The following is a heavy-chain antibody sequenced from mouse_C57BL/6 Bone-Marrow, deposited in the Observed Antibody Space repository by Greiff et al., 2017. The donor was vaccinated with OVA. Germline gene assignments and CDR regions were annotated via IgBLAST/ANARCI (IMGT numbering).Heavy chain of an antibody. CDR1: GYTFTSYW. Sequence: ASGYTFTSYWMHWVKQRPGQGLEWIGNINPSNGGTNYNEKFKSKATLTVDKSSSTAYMQLSSLTSEDSAVYYCARSYYYGSSYYAMDYWGQGTSVTVSS. D-gene: IGHD1-1*01. CDR3: ARSYYYGSSYYAMDY. V-gene: IGHV1-53*01. J-gene: IGHJ4*01. CDR2: INPSNGGT.